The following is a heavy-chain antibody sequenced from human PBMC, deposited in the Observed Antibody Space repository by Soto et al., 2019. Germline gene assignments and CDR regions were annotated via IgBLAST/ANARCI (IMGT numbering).Heavy chain of an antibody. D-gene: IGHD3-16*01. V-gene: IGHV5-10-1*01. J-gene: IGHJ4*02. CDR2: IDPSDSYT. CDR1: GYSFTSYW. Sequence: GESLKISCKGSGYSFTSYWISWVRQMPGKGLEWMGRIDPSDSYTNYSPSFQGHVTISADKSISTAYLQWSSLKASDTAMYYWARTKGDRMATICDCGQGTLVTVSS. CDR3: ARTKGDRMATICD.